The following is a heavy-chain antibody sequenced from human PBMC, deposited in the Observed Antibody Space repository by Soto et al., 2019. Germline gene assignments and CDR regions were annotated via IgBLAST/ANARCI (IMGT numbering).Heavy chain of an antibody. D-gene: IGHD5-12*01. J-gene: IGHJ4*02. CDR1: GFTLSSYG. V-gene: IGHV3-33*08. CDR3: AREGSGYYAFDY. Sequence: LRLSCAASGFTLSSYGMHWVRQAPGKGLEWVAVIWYDGSKKYYAESVKGRFTISRDNSKNTLYMEMNSLRGEDTAVYYCAREGSGYYAFDYWGQGTLVTVSS. CDR2: IWYDGSKK.